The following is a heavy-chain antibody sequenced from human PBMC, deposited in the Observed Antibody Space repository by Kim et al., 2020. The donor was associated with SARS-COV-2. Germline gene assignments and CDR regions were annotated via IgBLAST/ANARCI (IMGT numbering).Heavy chain of an antibody. V-gene: IGHV4-59*01. Sequence: SETLSLTCTVSGGSISSYYWSWIRQPQGPGLEWIGYIYYSGSTNSNPSLTSRVTISVDTSKNQFSLKLSSVTAADTAVYFCARGPERYCSGGYCYHNGFGYWGQGTLVTVSS. J-gene: IGHJ4*02. D-gene: IGHD2-15*01. CDR1: GGSISSYY. CDR2: IYYSGST. CDR3: ARGPERYCSGGYCYHNGFGY.